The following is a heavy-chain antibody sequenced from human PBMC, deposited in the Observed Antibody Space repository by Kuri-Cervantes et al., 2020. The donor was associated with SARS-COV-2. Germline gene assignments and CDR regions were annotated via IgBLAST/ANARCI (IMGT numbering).Heavy chain of an antibody. D-gene: IGHD6-6*01. J-gene: IGHJ4*02. Sequence: GGSLRLSCEVSGFLFSASAIHWVRQASGKGLEWVGRVRGKANYYATAYAASVKGRFTISRDDSKNMAYLQMNSLKTEDTAVYYCARLSRIAARLAVGLDYWGQGTLVTVSS. CDR3: ARLSRIAARLAVGLDY. CDR1: GFLFSASA. V-gene: IGHV3-73*01. CDR2: VRGKANYYAT.